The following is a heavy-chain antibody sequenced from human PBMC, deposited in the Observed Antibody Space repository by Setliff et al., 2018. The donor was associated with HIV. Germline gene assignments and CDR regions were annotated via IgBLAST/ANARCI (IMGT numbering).Heavy chain of an antibody. CDR2: ISSSSSYI. J-gene: IGHJ4*02. CDR3: AREDRPYYFDY. V-gene: IGHV3-21*01. Sequence: GGSLRLSCAASGFIFSNYDMGWVRQAPGKGLEWVSSISSSSSYIYYADSVKGRFTISRDNAKNSLYLQMNSLRAEDTAVYYCAREDRPYYFDYWGQGTLVTVSS. CDR1: GFIFSNYD.